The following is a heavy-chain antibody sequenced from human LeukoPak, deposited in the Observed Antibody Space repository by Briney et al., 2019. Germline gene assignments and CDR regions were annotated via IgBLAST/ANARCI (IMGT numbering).Heavy chain of an antibody. V-gene: IGHV5-51*01. J-gene: IGHJ3*02. CDR1: GYSFTSYW. CDR3: ASPNYDFWSGYAFDI. D-gene: IGHD3-3*01. Sequence: GESLKISCKGSGYSFTSYWIGWVRQMPGKGLEWMGIIYPGDSGTRYSPSFQGQVTISADKSISTAYLQWSSLKASDTAMYYCASPNYDFWSGYAFDIWGQGTMVTVSS. CDR2: IYPGDSGT.